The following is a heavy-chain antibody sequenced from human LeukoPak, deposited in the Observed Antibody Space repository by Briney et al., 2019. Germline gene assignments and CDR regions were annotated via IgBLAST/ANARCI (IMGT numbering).Heavy chain of an antibody. Sequence: ASVTVSCKASGGTFSSYAISWVRQAPGQGLEWMGRIIPILGIANYAQKFQGRVTITADKSTSTAYMELSSLRSEDTAVYYCARDYGSGSSRWFDPWGQGTLVTVSS. V-gene: IGHV1-69*04. CDR1: GGTFSSYA. CDR3: ARDYGSGSSRWFDP. J-gene: IGHJ5*02. CDR2: IIPILGIA. D-gene: IGHD3-10*01.